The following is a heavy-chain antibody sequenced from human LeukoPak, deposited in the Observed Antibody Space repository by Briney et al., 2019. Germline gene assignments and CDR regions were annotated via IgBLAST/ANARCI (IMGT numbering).Heavy chain of an antibody. J-gene: IGHJ4*02. CDR3: ARALRSPRSGYFDY. D-gene: IGHD3-3*01. CDR2: IYSGGST. CDR1: GFTVNSNY. Sequence: PGRSLRLSCATSGFTVNSNYMSWVRQAPGKGLEWVLVIYSGGSTYYADSVKGRFTISRDNSKNTLYLQMNSLRAEDTAVYYCARALRSPRSGYFDYWGQGTLVTVSS. V-gene: IGHV3-66*01.